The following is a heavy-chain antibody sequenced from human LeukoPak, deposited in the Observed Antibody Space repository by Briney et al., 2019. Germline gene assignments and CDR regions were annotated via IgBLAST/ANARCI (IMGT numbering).Heavy chain of an antibody. CDR1: GFTFSSYS. CDR3: ARGTYYYDSSGYQGFDY. J-gene: IGHJ4*02. CDR2: ISSSSSYI. V-gene: IGHV3-21*01. Sequence: PGGSLRLSCAASGFTFSSYSMNWVRQAPGKGLEWVSSISSSSSYIYYADSVKGRFTISRDNAKDSLYLQMNSLRAEDTAVYYCARGTYYYDSSGYQGFDYWGQGTLVTVSS. D-gene: IGHD3-22*01.